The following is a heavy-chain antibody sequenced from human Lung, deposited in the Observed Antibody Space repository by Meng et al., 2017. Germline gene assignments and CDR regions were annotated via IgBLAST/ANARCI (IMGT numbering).Heavy chain of an antibody. V-gene: IGHV4-4*02. CDR1: GGSISSDNW. Sequence: GSGPGLVHPSGPLSLPCAVSGGSISSDNWWSWVRQPPGKGLEWIGEIYHSGSTNYNPSLKSRITISVDKPKNQFSLTLSSVTAADTAVYYCTKNDFYCLGYWGQGTLVTVSS. J-gene: IGHJ4*02. CDR3: TKNDFYCLGY. D-gene: IGHD2-21*01. CDR2: IYHSGST.